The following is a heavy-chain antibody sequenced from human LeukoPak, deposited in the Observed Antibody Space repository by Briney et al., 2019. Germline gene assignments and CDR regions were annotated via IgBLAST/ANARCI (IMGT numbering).Heavy chain of an antibody. Sequence: SETLSLTCAVYGGSFSGYYWSWLRQPPGKGLEWIGEINHSGSTNYNPPLKSRVTISVDTSKNQFSLKLSSVTAADTAVYYCARVYGSGYDFRGAFDIWGQGTMVTVSS. D-gene: IGHD5-12*01. CDR3: ARVYGSGYDFRGAFDI. J-gene: IGHJ3*02. CDR1: GGSFSGYY. V-gene: IGHV4-34*01. CDR2: INHSGST.